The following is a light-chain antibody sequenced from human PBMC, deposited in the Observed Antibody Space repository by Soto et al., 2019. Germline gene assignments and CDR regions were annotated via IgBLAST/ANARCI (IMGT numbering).Light chain of an antibody. CDR3: MQGTHWPWT. CDR2: QVS. J-gene: IGKJ1*01. V-gene: IGKV2-30*02. Sequence: DAVLTQSPLSLPVTLGQPAAISCRSSQSLEHSVGKAYLIWFQQRPGQSPRRLIYQVSRRDAGVPDRFSGSGSGTDFTLIISRVEAEDVGVYYCMQGTHWPWTFGQGTKVEIK. CDR1: QSLEHSVGKAY.